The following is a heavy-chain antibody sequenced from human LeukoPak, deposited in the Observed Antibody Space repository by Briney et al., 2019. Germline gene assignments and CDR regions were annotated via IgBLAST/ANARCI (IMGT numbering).Heavy chain of an antibody. V-gene: IGHV3-23*01. CDR1: GFTFSTYA. CDR2: ISSGGNT. Sequence: GGSLRLSCAASGFTFSTYAMSWVRHTPGKGLEWVSGISSGGNTQYTDYVKGRFTVSRDNSKNTLHLQMDSLRAEDTTIYYCTKDRRQWVVPYFDSWGQGTVVTVSS. CDR3: TKDRRQWVVPYFDS. J-gene: IGHJ4*02. D-gene: IGHD6-19*01.